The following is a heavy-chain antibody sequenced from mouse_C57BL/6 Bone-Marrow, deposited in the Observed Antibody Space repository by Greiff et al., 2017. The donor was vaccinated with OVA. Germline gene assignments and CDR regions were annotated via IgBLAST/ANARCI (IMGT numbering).Heavy chain of an antibody. CDR3: ARGHYGSSPWYFDV. Sequence: EVKLMESGPGLVKPSQSLSLTCSVTGYSITSGYYWNWIRQFPGNKLEWMGYISYDGSNNYNPSLKNRISITRDTSKNQFFLKLNSVTTEDTATYYCARGHYGSSPWYFDVWGTGTTVTVSS. V-gene: IGHV3-6*01. CDR1: GYSITSGYY. J-gene: IGHJ1*03. CDR2: ISYDGSN. D-gene: IGHD1-1*01.